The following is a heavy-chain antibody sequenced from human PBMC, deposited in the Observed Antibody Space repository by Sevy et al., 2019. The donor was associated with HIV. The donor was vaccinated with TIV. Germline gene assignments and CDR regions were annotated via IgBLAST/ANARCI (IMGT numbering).Heavy chain of an antibody. V-gene: IGHV3-21*01. CDR3: TRDRVGGIGFDS. D-gene: IGHD6-19*01. CDR2: INGNSRYI. Sequence: RGSLRLSCAASEFDFYTYSMCWVRQAPGKGLEWVSFINGNSRYIYYADSVKGRFTTSRDNANKLLHLEMNSLRVEDTAVYYCTRDRVGGIGFDSWGQGTLVTVSS. J-gene: IGHJ4*02. CDR1: EFDFYTYS.